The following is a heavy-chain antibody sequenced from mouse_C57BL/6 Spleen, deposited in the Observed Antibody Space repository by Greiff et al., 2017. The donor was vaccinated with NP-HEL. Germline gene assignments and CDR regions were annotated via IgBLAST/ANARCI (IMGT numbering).Heavy chain of an antibody. J-gene: IGHJ2*01. CDR3: TGGGFDD. CDR2: IRLKSDNYAT. D-gene: IGHD1-1*02. V-gene: IGHV6-3*01. Sequence: DVQLQESGGGLVQPGGSMKLSCVASGFTFSNYWMNWVRQSPEKGLEWVAQIRLKSDNYATHYAESVKGRFTISRDDSKSSVYLQKNNVRAEDTGMDYCTGGGFDDWGQGTTLTAAS. CDR1: GFTFSNYW.